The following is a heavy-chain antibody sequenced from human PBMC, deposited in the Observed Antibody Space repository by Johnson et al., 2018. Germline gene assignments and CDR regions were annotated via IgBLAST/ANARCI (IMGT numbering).Heavy chain of an antibody. CDR1: GGTFSSYA. D-gene: IGHD3-22*01. CDR3: ARGYYDSDEGGLVSSYYYYYYMDV. J-gene: IGHJ6*03. V-gene: IGHV1-69*01. CDR2: IIPIFGTA. Sequence: QVQLVESGAEVKKPGSSVKVSCKASGGTFSSYAISWVRQAPGQGLEWMGGIIPIFGTANYAQKFQGRVTITADESTSTAYMELSSLRSEDTAVYYCARGYYDSDEGGLVSSYYYYYYMDVWGKGTTVTVSS.